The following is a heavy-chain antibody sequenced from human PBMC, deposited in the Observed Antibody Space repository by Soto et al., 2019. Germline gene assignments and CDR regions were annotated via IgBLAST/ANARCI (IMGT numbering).Heavy chain of an antibody. D-gene: IGHD3-10*01. CDR2: ISGSGGST. Sequence: GGSLRLSCAASGFTFSSYAMSWVRQAPGKGLEWVSAISGSGGSTYYADSVKGRFTISRDNSKNTLYLQMNSLRAEDTAVYYCAKGTGYYGSGSQYYYYYYGMDVWGQGTTVTVS. J-gene: IGHJ6*02. CDR3: AKGTGYYGSGSQYYYYYYGMDV. CDR1: GFTFSSYA. V-gene: IGHV3-23*01.